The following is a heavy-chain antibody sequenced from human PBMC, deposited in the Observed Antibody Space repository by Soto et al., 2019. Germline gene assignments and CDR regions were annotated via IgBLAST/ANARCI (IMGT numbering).Heavy chain of an antibody. V-gene: IGHV4-4*02. J-gene: IGHJ4*02. CDR2: IYHTGST. Sequence: SETLSLTGAVSGASSSSNFWCSWVRQPPGKGLEWIGEIYHTGSTICNPSLKSRVTISVDKPKHQVYLKVSSVTAADTAMFYCARRTDGYPYFDYWGLGTLVTVSS. CDR3: ARRTDGYPYFDY. D-gene: IGHD5-12*01. CDR1: GASSSSNFW.